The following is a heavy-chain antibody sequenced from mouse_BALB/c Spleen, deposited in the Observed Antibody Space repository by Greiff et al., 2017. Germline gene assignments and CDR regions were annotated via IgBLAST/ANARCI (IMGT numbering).Heavy chain of an antibody. CDR1: GFNIKDTY. CDR2: IDPANGNT. Sequence: EVQLQESGAELVKPGASVKLSCTASGFNIKDTYMHWVKQRPEQGLEWIGRIDPANGNTKYDPKFQGKATITADTSSNTAYLQLSSLTSEDTAVYYCARSLPYYYGSSYEGWGQGTTLTVSS. V-gene: IGHV14-3*02. D-gene: IGHD1-1*01. J-gene: IGHJ2*01. CDR3: ARSLPYYYGSSYEG.